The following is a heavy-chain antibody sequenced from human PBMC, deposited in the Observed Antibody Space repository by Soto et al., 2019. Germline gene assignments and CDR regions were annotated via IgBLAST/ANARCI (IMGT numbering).Heavy chain of an antibody. D-gene: IGHD1-1*01. CDR1: GFTFSNYG. CDR2: ILSDGSNK. CDR3: AKSRDAYNFYFYYGMDV. Sequence: GGSLRLSCAASGFTFSNYGMHWVRQTPGKGLEWVALILSDGSNKYYADSVKGRFTISRDNSKNTLYLQVSSLRAEDTAVYCGAKSRDAYNFYFYYGMDVWGQGTSVTVSS. V-gene: IGHV3-30*18. J-gene: IGHJ6*02.